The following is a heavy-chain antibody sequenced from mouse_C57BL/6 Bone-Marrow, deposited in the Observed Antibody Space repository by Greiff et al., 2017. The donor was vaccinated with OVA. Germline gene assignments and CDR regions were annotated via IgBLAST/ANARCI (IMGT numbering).Heavy chain of an antibody. CDR1: GFTFNTYA. V-gene: IGHV10-3*01. CDR3: VREVIYYGNYEGVFAY. D-gene: IGHD2-1*01. J-gene: IGHJ3*01. CDR2: ISSKSSNFAT. Sequence: EVHLVESGGGLVQPKGSLKLSCAASGFTFNTYAMHWVRQAPGKGLEWVASISSKSSNFATSYADPGQVRFTISSDDSQSILYLKMNNLKTEDTAMYYGVREVIYYGNYEGVFAYWGQGTLVTVSA.